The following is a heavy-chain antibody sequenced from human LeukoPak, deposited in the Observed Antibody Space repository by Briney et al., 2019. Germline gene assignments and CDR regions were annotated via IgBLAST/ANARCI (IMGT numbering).Heavy chain of an antibody. D-gene: IGHD3-10*01. CDR3: ARGPGGEYYGSGSYSDY. CDR2: IIPIFGTT. J-gene: IGHJ4*02. Sequence: ASVKVSCKASGGTFSSYAISWVRQAPGQGLEWMGGIIPIFGTTNYAQKFQGRVTITADESTSTAYMELSSLRSEDTAVYYCARGPGGEYYGSGSYSDYWGQGILVTVSS. CDR1: GGTFSSYA. V-gene: IGHV1-69*13.